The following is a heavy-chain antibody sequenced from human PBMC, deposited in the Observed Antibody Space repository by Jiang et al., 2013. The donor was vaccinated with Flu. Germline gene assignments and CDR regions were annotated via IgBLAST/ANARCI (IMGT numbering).Heavy chain of an antibody. CDR3: ARDRSGYSYGPKSYYFDY. D-gene: IGHD5-18*01. J-gene: IGHJ4*02. CDR1: GFTFSSYW. CDR2: IKQDGSEK. V-gene: IGHV3-7*01. Sequence: RLSCAASGFTFSSYWMSWVRQAPGKGLEWVANIKQDGSEKYYVDSVKGRFTISRDNAKNSLYLQMNSLRAEDTAVYYCARDRSGYSYGPKSYYFDYWGQGTLVTVSS.